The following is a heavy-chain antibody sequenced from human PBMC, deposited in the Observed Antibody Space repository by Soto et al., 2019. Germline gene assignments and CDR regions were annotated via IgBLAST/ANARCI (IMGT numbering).Heavy chain of an antibody. CDR2: INTAGSTK. V-gene: IGHV3-48*03. D-gene: IGHD2-2*01. Sequence: GGSLRLSCAASGFTFSNFEMHWVRQAPGKGLEWVSYINTAGSTKYYAESVKGRFTISRDNARNSLFLQMNSLRAEDTAVYYCARAECSTPNCLTAFYSYGLDVWGQGTTVTVSS. CDR3: ARAECSTPNCLTAFYSYGLDV. J-gene: IGHJ6*02. CDR1: GFTFSNFE.